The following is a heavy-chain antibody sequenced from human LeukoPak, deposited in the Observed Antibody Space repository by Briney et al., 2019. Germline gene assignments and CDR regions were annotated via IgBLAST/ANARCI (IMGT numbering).Heavy chain of an antibody. CDR3: AKSREEIRGLDAFDI. D-gene: IGHD5-24*01. J-gene: IGHJ3*02. V-gene: IGHV4-31*03. CDR1: GGSIRSSYYY. Sequence: SETLSLTCTVSGGSIRSSYYYWGWIRQPPGKGLEWIGYIYYSGSTYYNPSLKSRVALSVDTSKNQFSLKLSSLTAADTAVYYCAKSREEIRGLDAFDIWGQGTMVTVSS. CDR2: IYYSGST.